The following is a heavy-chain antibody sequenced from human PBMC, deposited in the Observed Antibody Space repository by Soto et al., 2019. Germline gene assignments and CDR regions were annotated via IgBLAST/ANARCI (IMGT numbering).Heavy chain of an antibody. J-gene: IGHJ5*02. V-gene: IGHV4-39*01. D-gene: IGHD6-13*01. CDR2: IYYSGST. CDR3: ARAGGAGSGHDWFDP. CDR1: GGSISSSSYY. Sequence: PSETLSLTCTVSGGSISSSSYYWGWIRQPPGKGLEWIGSIYYSGSTYYNPSLKSRVTISVDTSKNQFSLKLSSVTAADTAVYYCARAGGAGSGHDWFDPWGQGTLVTVSS.